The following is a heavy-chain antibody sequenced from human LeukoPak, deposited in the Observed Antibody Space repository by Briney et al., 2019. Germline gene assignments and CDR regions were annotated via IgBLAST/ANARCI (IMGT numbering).Heavy chain of an antibody. CDR1: GYSFASSW. Sequence: GESLKISCKGSGYSFASSWIGWVRQMPGKGLEWMGIIYPDDSDTRYSPSFEGQITISVDKSISTAYLQWSSLKASDTAVYYCARHGHCTNGVCYSNYHYHMDVWGKGTTVTVSS. J-gene: IGHJ6*03. CDR3: ARHGHCTNGVCYSNYHYHMDV. CDR2: IYPDDSDT. D-gene: IGHD2-8*01. V-gene: IGHV5-51*01.